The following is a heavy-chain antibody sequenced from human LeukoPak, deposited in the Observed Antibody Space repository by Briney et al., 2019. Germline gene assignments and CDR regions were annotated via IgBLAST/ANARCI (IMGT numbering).Heavy chain of an antibody. J-gene: IGHJ6*03. D-gene: IGHD2-2*01. V-gene: IGHV4-34*01. CDR1: GGSFSGYY. Sequence: NPSETLSLTCAVYGGSFSGYYWSWIRQPPGKGLEWIGEINHSGSTNYNPSLKSRVTISVDTPKNQFSLKLSSVTAADTAVYYCARGPRAYCSSTSCYPYYYYYYYMDVWGKGTTVTVPS. CDR2: INHSGST. CDR3: ARGPRAYCSSTSCYPYYYYYYYMDV.